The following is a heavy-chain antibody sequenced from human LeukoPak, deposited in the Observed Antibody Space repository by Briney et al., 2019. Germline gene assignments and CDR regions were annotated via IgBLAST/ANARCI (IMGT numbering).Heavy chain of an antibody. CDR3: AKGSGGDWTYYYYGMDV. V-gene: IGHV3-23*01. D-gene: IGHD2-21*02. CDR2: IRGSGGST. J-gene: IGHJ6*02. CDR1: GFTLSSYA. Sequence: GGSLRLSCAASGFTLSSYAMSWVRQAPGKGLEWVSAIRGSGGSTYYADSVKGRFTISRDNSKNTLYLQMNSLRVEDTAVYYCAKGSGGDWTYYYYGMDVWGQGTTVTVSS.